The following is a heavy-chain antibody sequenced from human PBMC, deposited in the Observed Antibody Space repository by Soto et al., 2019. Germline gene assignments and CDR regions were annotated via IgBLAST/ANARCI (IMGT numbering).Heavy chain of an antibody. CDR3: ARVSSSWYYFDY. CDR2: IYHSGST. Sequence: KPSETLSLTCAVSSGSISSSNWWSWVRQPPGKGLEWIGEIYHSGSTNYNPSLKSRVTISVDKSKNQFSLKLSSVTAADTAVYYCARVSSSWYYFDYWGQGTLVTVSS. CDR1: SGSISSSNW. J-gene: IGHJ4*02. V-gene: IGHV4-4*02. D-gene: IGHD6-13*01.